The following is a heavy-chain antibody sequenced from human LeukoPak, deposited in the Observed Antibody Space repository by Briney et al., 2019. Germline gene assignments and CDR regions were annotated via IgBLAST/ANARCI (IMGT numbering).Heavy chain of an antibody. V-gene: IGHV4-39*01. Sequence: KPSETLSLTCTVSGGSIRSTNFYWGWMRQPPGKGLEWIGSIYSNGKTYYNPSLKSRVTIFVDTSKNQLSLKLSSVTAADTAVYHCASYFAGYVNFWGQGTLVTVSS. J-gene: IGHJ4*02. CDR2: IYSNGKT. CDR3: ASYFAGYVNF. CDR1: GGSIRSTNFY. D-gene: IGHD5-12*01.